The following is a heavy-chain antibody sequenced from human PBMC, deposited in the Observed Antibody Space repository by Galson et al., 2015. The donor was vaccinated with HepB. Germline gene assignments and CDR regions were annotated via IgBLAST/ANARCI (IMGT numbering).Heavy chain of an antibody. CDR1: GFTFSDHY. CDR2: ISSSGSTI. J-gene: IGHJ4*02. D-gene: IGHD6-19*01. V-gene: IGHV3-11*01. Sequence: SLRLSCAASGFTFSDHYMSWIRQAPGKGLEWVSYISSSGSTIYYADSVKGRFTISRDNAKNSLYLQMNSLRAEDTAVYYCARFIAVADPEIDYWGQGTLVTVSS. CDR3: ARFIAVADPEIDY.